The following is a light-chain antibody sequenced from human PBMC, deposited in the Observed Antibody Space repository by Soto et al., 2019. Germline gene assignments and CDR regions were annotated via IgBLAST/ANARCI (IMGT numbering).Light chain of an antibody. V-gene: IGLV2-14*01. J-gene: IGLJ1*01. CDR3: NSYRPVSTNV. Sequence: QSALTQPASVSGSPGQSITIACTGTSSDIGGYNFVSWYQQHPGKAPKLLIYDVGNRPSGVSNRLSGPKSGNTASLTISGLQAEDEAHYYCNSYRPVSTNVFGTGTKLTVL. CDR2: DVG. CDR1: SSDIGGYNF.